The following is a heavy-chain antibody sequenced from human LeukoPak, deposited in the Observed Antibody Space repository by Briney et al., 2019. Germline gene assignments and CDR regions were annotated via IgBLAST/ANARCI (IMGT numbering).Heavy chain of an antibody. CDR1: GFTFSSYA. J-gene: IGHJ4*02. Sequence: GGSLRLSCAASGFTFSSYAMSWVRQAPGKGLVWVSRINEDGSTTNYADSVKGRSTIFRDNAKNTLYLQMNSLRAEDTAVYYCVRDLGGRSGHWGQGTLVTVSS. CDR3: VRDLGGRSGH. V-gene: IGHV3-74*01. D-gene: IGHD1-26*01. CDR2: INEDGSTT.